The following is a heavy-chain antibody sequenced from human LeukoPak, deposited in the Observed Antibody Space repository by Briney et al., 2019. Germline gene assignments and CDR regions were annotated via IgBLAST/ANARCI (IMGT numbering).Heavy chain of an antibody. J-gene: IGHJ4*02. CDR1: GFTVTNAW. V-gene: IGHV3-15*01. D-gene: IGHD1-26*01. Sequence: PGGSLRLSCAASGFTVTNAWMSWVRQAPGKGLEWVGRIHSKSGGGTAEYAAPVTGRFTISRDDSKNTLYLQMNSLKTEDTAVYYCATLMSGSHNAWGQGTLVTVSS. CDR3: ATLMSGSHNA. CDR2: IHSKSGGGTA.